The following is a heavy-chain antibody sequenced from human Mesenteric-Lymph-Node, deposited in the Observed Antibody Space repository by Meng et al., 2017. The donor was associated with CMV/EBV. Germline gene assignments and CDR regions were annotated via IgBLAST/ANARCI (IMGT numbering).Heavy chain of an antibody. Sequence: EGSLVEAGGGLGQPGGSLRLSCAASGFNVRDKYMSWVRQAPGKGLEWVCIIYRGDNTYYIDSVKDRFTVSRDNSKNTMYLQMNSLRVEDTAVYYCTGDSVSNPNLDYWGQGTLVTVSS. V-gene: IGHV3-66*01. CDR1: GFNVRDKY. CDR2: IYRGDNT. CDR3: TGDSVSNPNLDY. D-gene: IGHD3-10*01. J-gene: IGHJ4*02.